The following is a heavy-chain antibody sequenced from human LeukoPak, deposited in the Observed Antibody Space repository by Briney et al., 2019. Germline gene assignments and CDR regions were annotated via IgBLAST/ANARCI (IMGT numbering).Heavy chain of an antibody. CDR3: VRDRAQYSSGIFDY. Sequence: GGSLRLSCAAYGFTFSSNAMHWVRQAPGKGLEWVAVISNDGRNKYYADSVKGRFTISRDNSKNTLYLQMNSLRAEDTAVYYCVRDRAQYSSGIFDYWGQGTLVTVSS. J-gene: IGHJ4*02. V-gene: IGHV3-30*04. D-gene: IGHD6-6*01. CDR1: GFTFSSNA. CDR2: ISNDGRNK.